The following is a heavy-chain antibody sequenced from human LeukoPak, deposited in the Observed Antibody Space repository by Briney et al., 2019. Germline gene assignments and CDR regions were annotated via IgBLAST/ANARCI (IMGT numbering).Heavy chain of an antibody. V-gene: IGHV4-39*07. CDR2: IYYSGST. CDR1: GGSISSSSYY. D-gene: IGHD3-22*01. CDR3: ARAATVRSMIVVARRGRWFDP. J-gene: IGHJ5*02. Sequence: SSETLSLTCTVSGGSISSSSYYWGWIRQPPGKGLEWIGSIYYSGSTYYNPSLKSRVTISVDTSKDQFSLKLISVTAADTAVYYCARAATVRSMIVVARRGRWFDPWGQGTLVTVSS.